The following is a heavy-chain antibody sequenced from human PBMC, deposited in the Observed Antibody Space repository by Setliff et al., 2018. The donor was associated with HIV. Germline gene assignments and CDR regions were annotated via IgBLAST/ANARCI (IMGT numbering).Heavy chain of an antibody. CDR2: IDWDDDK. V-gene: IGHV2-70*17. CDR1: GFSFNTRGMC. D-gene: IGHD3-10*01. Sequence: SGPTLVNPTQTLTLTCTFSGFSFNTRGMCVSWIRQPPGKALEWLARIDWDDDKFYSPSLKTRLLISKDTSKNQVVLKMTNMDPVDTATYYCAHTPVSRNEYFFDYWGQGTLVTVSS. J-gene: IGHJ4*02. CDR3: AHTPVSRNEYFFDY.